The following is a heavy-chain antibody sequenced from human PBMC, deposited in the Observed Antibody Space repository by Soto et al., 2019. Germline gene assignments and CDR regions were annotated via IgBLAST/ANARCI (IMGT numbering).Heavy chain of an antibody. CDR3: ARNPAYCGGDCSDY. D-gene: IGHD2-21*01. Sequence: ASVKVSCKASGYTLTRFYMNWVRQATGQGLEWMGWMNPNSGNTGYAQKFQGRVTMTRNTSISTAYMELSSLRSEDTAVYYCARNPAYCGGDCSDYWGQGTLVTVSS. V-gene: IGHV1-8*01. CDR2: MNPNSGNT. CDR1: GYTLTRFY. J-gene: IGHJ4*02.